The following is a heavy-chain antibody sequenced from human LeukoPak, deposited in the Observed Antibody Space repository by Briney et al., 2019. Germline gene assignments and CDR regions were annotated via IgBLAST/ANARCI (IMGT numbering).Heavy chain of an antibody. CDR2: MNPNSGNT. CDR1: GYTFTSYD. Sequence: ASVKVSCKASGYTFTSYDINWVRQATGQGLEWMGWMNPNSGNTGYAQKFQGRVTMTRNTSISTAYMELSSLRSEDTAVYYCARARNVWTSHQTHPLYYWGQGTLVTVSS. V-gene: IGHV1-8*01. D-gene: IGHD2-21*01. CDR3: ARARNVWTSHQTHPLYY. J-gene: IGHJ4*02.